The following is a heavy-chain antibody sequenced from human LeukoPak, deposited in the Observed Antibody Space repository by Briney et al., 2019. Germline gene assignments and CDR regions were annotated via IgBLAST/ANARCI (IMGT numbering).Heavy chain of an antibody. Sequence: SETLSLTCAVSGGSFSGYYWSWIRQPPGKGLEWIGEINHSGSTSYNPSLKSRDTISVDTSKNQCSLKLSFVTAADTAVYYCARAMRGPLARYFDYWGQGTLVTVSS. J-gene: IGHJ4*02. D-gene: IGHD2-15*01. V-gene: IGHV4-34*01. CDR2: INHSGST. CDR3: ARAMRGPLARYFDY. CDR1: GGSFSGYY.